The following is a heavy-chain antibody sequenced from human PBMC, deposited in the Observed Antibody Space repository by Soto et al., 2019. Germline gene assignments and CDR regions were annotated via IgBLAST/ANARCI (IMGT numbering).Heavy chain of an antibody. Sequence: EVQLLESGGGLVRPGGSLTLSCVVSGLSSRSHAMYWVRQAPGRGLEWVAGISGGGYTAYYPDSVRGRFIISRDNSKNTVYLQIANLNVDVTADYYCAKAQGVATIKASFDYWGQGTLVTVPS. CDR1: GLSSRSHA. V-gene: IGHV3-23*01. CDR2: ISGGGYTA. J-gene: IGHJ4*02. D-gene: IGHD5-12*01. CDR3: AKAQGVATIKASFDY.